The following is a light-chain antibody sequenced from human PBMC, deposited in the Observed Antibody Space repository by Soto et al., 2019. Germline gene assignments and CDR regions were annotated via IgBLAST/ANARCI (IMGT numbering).Light chain of an antibody. CDR1: SSDVGGYNY. CDR3: SSYTSSSTVV. CDR2: EVS. J-gene: IGLJ2*01. V-gene: IGLV2-14*01. Sequence: QSALTQPASVSGSPGQSITISCTGTSSDVGGYNYVSWYQHQPGKAPKLMIYEVSNRPSGVSNRFSGSKSGNTASLTISGLQAEDEADYYCSSYTSSSTVVFGGGTKLTVL.